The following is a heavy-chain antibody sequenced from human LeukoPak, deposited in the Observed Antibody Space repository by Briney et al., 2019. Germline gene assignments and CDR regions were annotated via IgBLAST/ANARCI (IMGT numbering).Heavy chain of an antibody. V-gene: IGHV3-11*01. D-gene: IGHD2-2*01. CDR3: ARAGLDIVVVPAATGFYY. CDR2: ISSSGSTI. Sequence: PGGTLRLSCAASGFTFSDYYMSWIRQAPGKGLEWVSYISSSGSTIYYAASVKGRFTISRDNAKNSLYLQMNSLRAEDTAVYYCARAGLDIVVVPAATGFYYWGQGTLVTVSS. J-gene: IGHJ4*02. CDR1: GFTFSDYY.